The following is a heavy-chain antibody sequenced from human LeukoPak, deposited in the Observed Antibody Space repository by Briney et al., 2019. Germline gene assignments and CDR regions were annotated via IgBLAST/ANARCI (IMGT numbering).Heavy chain of an antibody. CDR2: ISYDGSNK. V-gene: IGHV3-30*04. CDR3: AREFSSSSGGGYYYGMDV. J-gene: IGHJ6*02. Sequence: TGGSLRLSCAASGFTFSSYAMHWVRQAPGKGLEWVAVISYDGSNKYYADSVKGRFTISRDNSKNTLYLQMNSLRAEDTAVYYCAREFSSSSGGGYYYGMDVWGQGTTVTVSS. CDR1: GFTFSSYA. D-gene: IGHD6-6*01.